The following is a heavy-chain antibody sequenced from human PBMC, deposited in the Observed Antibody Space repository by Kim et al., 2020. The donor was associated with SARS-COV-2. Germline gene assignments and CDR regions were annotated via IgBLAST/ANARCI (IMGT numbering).Heavy chain of an antibody. CDR2: INHSGST. D-gene: IGHD3-10*01. CDR1: GGSFSGYY. Sequence: SETLSLTCAVYGGSFSGYYWSWIRQPPGKGLEWIGEINHSGSTNYNPSLKSRVTISVDTSKNQFSLKLSSVTAADTAVYYCARGQLLWFGGHHNWFDPWGQGTLVTVSS. J-gene: IGHJ5*02. CDR3: ARGQLLWFGGHHNWFDP. V-gene: IGHV4-34*01.